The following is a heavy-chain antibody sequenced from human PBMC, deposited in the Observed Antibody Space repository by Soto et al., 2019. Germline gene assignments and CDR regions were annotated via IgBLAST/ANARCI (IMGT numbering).Heavy chain of an antibody. CDR2: IIPILGMA. J-gene: IGHJ3*01. Sequence: QVQLVQSGGEVKKPGSSVKVSCKASGGTFSTYTISWVRQAPGQGLEWMGRIIPILGMANYAQKFQGRVTITADESTTTAYMELSSLRSDDTAVYYCEREPSTDVFDVWGQGTMVTVSS. D-gene: IGHD1-1*01. CDR3: EREPSTDVFDV. V-gene: IGHV1-69*08. CDR1: GGTFSTYT.